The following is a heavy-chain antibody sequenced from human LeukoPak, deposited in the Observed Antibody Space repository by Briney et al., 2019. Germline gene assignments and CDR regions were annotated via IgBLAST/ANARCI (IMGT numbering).Heavy chain of an antibody. CDR3: XXXXXXXIXVRTXNWYFDL. Sequence: GGSLRLSCAASGFTFSNYWMSWVRQAPGKGLEWLANINQDGSEIYYVDSVKGRFTISRDNGKNSLYLQINSLRADDTAVYYXXXXXXXXIXVRTXNWYFDLWGRGTLVTVSS. CDR2: INQDGSEI. V-gene: IGHV3-7*01. D-gene: IGHD2-2*01. J-gene: IGHJ2*01. CDR1: GFTFSNYW.